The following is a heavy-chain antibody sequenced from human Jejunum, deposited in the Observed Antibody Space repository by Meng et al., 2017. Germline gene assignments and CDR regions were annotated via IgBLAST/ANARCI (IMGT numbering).Heavy chain of an antibody. J-gene: IGHJ4*02. V-gene: IGHV3-7*01. CDR3: ARSREAHCSGGTCYTGDY. D-gene: IGHD2-15*01. CDR2: IKHDVSDT. CDR1: GFTFSNYW. Sequence: GESLKISCAASGFTFSNYWMTWVRQAPGKGLEWVALIKHDVSDTYHVDSVKGRFTISRDNAKNSLYLQMNGLRAEDTAVYYCARSREAHCSGGTCYTGDYWGQGTLVTVSS.